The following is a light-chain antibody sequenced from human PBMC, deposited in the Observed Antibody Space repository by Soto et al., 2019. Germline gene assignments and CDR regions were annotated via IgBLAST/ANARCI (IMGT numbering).Light chain of an antibody. J-gene: IGLJ2*01. V-gene: IGLV2-11*01. CDR3: CSYVDTYTVL. CDR1: SNDVGYFNY. Sequence: QSALTQPRSVSGSPGQAVTISCSGTSNDVGYFNYVSWYQQHPGKVPKLMIYDVTKRPSGVPDRFSGSKSGNTASLTISGLQAEDEADYYCCSYVDTYTVLFAGGTKLTVL. CDR2: DVT.